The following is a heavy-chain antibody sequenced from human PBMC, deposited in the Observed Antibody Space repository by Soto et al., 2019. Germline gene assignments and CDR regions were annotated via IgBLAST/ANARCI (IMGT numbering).Heavy chain of an antibody. CDR2: IYYTGNT. D-gene: IGHD2-2*01. J-gene: IGHJ3*02. CDR3: ARRTRHEGGAFDI. V-gene: IGHV4-30-4*01. Sequence: QVQLQESGPGLVKPSQTLSLTCTVSGGSINSGAYYWSWIRQPPGKGLEWIGYIYYTGNTYYNPSLKSRVTISLDTSQNQFSLKLSSVTAADTAVYFCARRTRHEGGAFDIWGQGTMVTVSS. CDR1: GGSINSGAYY.